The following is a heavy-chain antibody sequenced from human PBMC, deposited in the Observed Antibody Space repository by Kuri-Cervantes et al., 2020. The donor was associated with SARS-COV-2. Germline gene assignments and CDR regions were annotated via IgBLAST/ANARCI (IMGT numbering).Heavy chain of an antibody. V-gene: IGHV4-34*01. CDR1: GGSFSGYY. CDR2: INHSGST. Sequence: GSLRLSCAVYGGSFSGYYWSWIRQPPGKGLEWIGEINHSGSTNYNPPLKSRVTISVDTSKNQFSLKLSSVTAADTAVYYCAIAAAGNLAIDYWGQGTLVTVSS. CDR3: AIAAAGNLAIDY. J-gene: IGHJ4*02. D-gene: IGHD6-13*01.